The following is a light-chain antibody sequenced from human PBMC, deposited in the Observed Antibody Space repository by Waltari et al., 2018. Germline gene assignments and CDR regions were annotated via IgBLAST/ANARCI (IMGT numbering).Light chain of an antibody. CDR1: QSVLYSSNNKNY. CDR2: WAS. V-gene: IGKV4-1*01. J-gene: IGKJ3*01. Sequence: DIVVSQSPASLAVSLGERATSNCRSSQSVLYSSNNKNYLAWYQQKPGQPPKLLIYWASTRESGVPDRFSGSGSGTDFTLTISSLQAEDVAVYYCQQYYSTIFTFGPGTKVDIK. CDR3: QQYYSTIFT.